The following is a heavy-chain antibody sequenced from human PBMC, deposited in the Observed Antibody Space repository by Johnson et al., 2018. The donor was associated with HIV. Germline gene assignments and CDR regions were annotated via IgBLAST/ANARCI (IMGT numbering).Heavy chain of an antibody. D-gene: IGHD4-11*01. CDR1: GFTVSSNY. J-gene: IGHJ3*02. V-gene: IGHV3-66*01. Sequence: VQLVESGGGLVQPGGSLRLSCAASGFTVSSNYMSWVRQAPGKGLEWVSVIYSGGSTYYADSVKGRFTISRDNSKNTLYLQMNSLRAEDTAVYYCARIDYSNYEEAFDIWCQGTMVTVSS. CDR2: IYSGGST. CDR3: ARIDYSNYEEAFDI.